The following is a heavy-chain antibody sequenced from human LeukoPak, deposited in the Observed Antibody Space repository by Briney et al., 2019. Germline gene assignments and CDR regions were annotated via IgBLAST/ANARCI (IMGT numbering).Heavy chain of an antibody. J-gene: IGHJ4*02. D-gene: IGHD3-10*01. Sequence: SQTLSLTCTVSGGSICSGGYYWRWIRQHPGRGLEWIGYIYYSGSTYYNPSLKSRVTISVDTSKNQFSLKLSSVTAADTAVYYCAREPSGGGGQGTVVTVSS. CDR1: GGSICSGGYY. CDR2: IYYSGST. V-gene: IGHV4-31*03. CDR3: AREPSGG.